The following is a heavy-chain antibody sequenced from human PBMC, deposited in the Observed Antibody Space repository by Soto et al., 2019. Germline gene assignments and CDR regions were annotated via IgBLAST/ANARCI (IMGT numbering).Heavy chain of an antibody. CDR1: GFTFTSSA. Sequence: EVQLLESGGRLVLPGGSLRLSCAASGFTFTSSAMNWVRQAPGKGLEWVSGISSSGGLTYYADSVKGRFSVSRDNSKNTLYLQMNSLRAEDTAVYYCAKVGFSLDYWGQGTLVTVSS. D-gene: IGHD3-10*01. CDR3: AKVGFSLDY. J-gene: IGHJ4*02. CDR2: ISSSGGLT. V-gene: IGHV3-23*01.